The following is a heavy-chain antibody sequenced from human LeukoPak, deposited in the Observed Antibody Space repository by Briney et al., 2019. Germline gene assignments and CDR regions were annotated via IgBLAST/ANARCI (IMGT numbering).Heavy chain of an antibody. Sequence: PGGSLRLSCAASGFTFSSYAMNWVRQAPGKGLEWVSAISGSAGRAYYADSVKGRFTISRDNSKNTLYPQMNSLRAEDTAVYYCAKEYSGTFSPFPSYFDCWGQGTLVTVSS. J-gene: IGHJ4*02. CDR2: ISGSAGRA. D-gene: IGHD1-26*01. V-gene: IGHV3-23*01. CDR1: GFTFSSYA. CDR3: AKEYSGTFSPFPSYFDC.